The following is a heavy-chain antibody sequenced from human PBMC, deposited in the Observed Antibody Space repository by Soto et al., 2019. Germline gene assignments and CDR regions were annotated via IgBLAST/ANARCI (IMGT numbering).Heavy chain of an antibody. D-gene: IGHD1-26*01. CDR2: IWYDGGNK. CDR1: GFTFSSYG. J-gene: IGHJ4*02. CDR3: ARASGSYRADYFVY. V-gene: IGHV3-33*01. Sequence: QVQLVESGGGVVQPGRSLRLSCAASGFTFSSYGMHWVRQAPGKGLEWVAVIWYDGGNKYYADSVKGRFTISRDNSKNTLYLQMNSLRAEDTAVYYCARASGSYRADYFVYWGQGTMVTVSS.